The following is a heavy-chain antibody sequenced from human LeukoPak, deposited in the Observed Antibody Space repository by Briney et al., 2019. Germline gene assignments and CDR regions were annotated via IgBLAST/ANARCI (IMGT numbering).Heavy chain of an antibody. CDR1: GFTFSNYG. D-gene: IGHD5-12*01. CDR3: AAWIRGYSFDR. Sequence: GGSLRLSCAASGFTFSNYGMSWVRQAPGKGLEYVSSISSNGGNTYYADSVKGRFTISRDNSKNTLYLQMSSLRAEDTAVYYCAAWIRGYSFDRWGQGTLVTVSS. J-gene: IGHJ4*02. CDR2: ISSNGGNT. V-gene: IGHV3-64D*09.